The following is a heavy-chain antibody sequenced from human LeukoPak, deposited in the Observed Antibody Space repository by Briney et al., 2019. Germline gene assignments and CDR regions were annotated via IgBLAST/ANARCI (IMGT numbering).Heavy chain of an antibody. J-gene: IGHJ6*04. CDR1: GFTFSSYA. D-gene: IGHD3-10*02. CDR3: AELGITMIGGV. Sequence: GGSLRLSCAASGFTFSSYAMNWVRQAPGKGLEWVSIISGSGDNTYYTDSVKGRFTISRDNAKNSLYLQMNSLRAEDTAVYYCAELGITMIGGVWGKGTTVTISS. V-gene: IGHV3-23*01. CDR2: ISGSGDNT.